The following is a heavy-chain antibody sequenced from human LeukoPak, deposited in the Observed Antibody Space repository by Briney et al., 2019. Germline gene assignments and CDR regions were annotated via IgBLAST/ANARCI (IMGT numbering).Heavy chain of an antibody. Sequence: PGGSLRLSCAASGFTFSNAWMSWVRQAPGKGLEWVGRIKSKTDGGTTDYAAPVKGRFTISRDDSKNTLYLQMNSLKTEDTAVYYCTTGVKIVVVTAMHDYWGQGTLVTVSS. V-gene: IGHV3-15*01. CDR3: TTGVKIVVVTAMHDY. CDR1: GFTFSNAW. J-gene: IGHJ4*02. D-gene: IGHD2-21*02. CDR2: IKSKTDGGTT.